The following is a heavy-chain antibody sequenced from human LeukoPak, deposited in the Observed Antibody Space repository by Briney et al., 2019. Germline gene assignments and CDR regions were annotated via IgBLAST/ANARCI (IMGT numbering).Heavy chain of an antibody. D-gene: IGHD3-22*01. V-gene: IGHV1-69*05. Sequence: SVKVSCKASGGTFSSYAISWVRQAPGQGLEWLGGIIPIFGTANYAQKFQGRVTITTDESTSSAYMELSSLRSEDTAVYYCARVFAPYYSDSSGYSHFDYWGQGTLVIVSS. J-gene: IGHJ4*02. CDR1: GGTFSSYA. CDR2: IIPIFGTA. CDR3: ARVFAPYYSDSSGYSHFDY.